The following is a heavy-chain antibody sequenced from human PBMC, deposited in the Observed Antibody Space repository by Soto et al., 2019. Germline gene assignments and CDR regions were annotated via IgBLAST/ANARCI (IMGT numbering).Heavy chain of an antibody. CDR2: ISTSGSTK. CDR1: GFIFSNYE. Sequence: GGSLRLSCAASGFIFSNYEMNWVRQAPGKGLDWVSFISTSGSTKYYADSVKGRFIISRDNAKNSLSLQMNSLRAEDTAVYYCTRDPDCTSTSCYTGTFDYWGQGALVTVSS. D-gene: IGHD2-2*02. J-gene: IGHJ4*02. CDR3: TRDPDCTSTSCYTGTFDY. V-gene: IGHV3-48*03.